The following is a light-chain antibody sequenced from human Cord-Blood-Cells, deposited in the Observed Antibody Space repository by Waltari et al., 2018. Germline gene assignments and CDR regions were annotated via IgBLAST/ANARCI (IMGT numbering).Light chain of an antibody. V-gene: IGLV3-19*01. J-gene: IGLJ2*01. CDR3: NSRDSSGTHLVV. CDR2: GKN. Sequence: SSELTQDPAVSVALGQTVRITCQGDSLRSYYASWYQQKPGQAPVLVIYGKNNRPSGFPDRFSGSSSTNTASLTITGTQAEDEADYNCNSRDSSGTHLVVFGGGTKLTVL. CDR1: SLRSYY.